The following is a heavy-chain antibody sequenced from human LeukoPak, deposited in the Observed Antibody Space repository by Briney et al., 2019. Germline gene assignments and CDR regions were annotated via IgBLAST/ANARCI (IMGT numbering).Heavy chain of an antibody. CDR2: IRYDASDK. D-gene: IGHD4-11*01. CDR1: GFTFSRYG. CDR3: ANEYSKGDV. V-gene: IGHV3-30*02. Sequence: GGSLRLSCAASGFTFSRYGMQWVRQAPGKGLEWVTSIRYDASDKYYAESVKGRFTSSRDNSKNMLYLQMNSLRAEDTAIYYCANEYSKGDVWGQGTTVTVSS. J-gene: IGHJ3*01.